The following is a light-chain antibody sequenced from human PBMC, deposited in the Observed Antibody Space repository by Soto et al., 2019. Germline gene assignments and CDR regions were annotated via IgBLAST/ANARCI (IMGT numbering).Light chain of an antibody. CDR2: DVS. CDR3: CSYAGSYTLWV. Sequence: ALTQPRSVSGSPGQSVTISCTGTSSDVGGYNYVSWYQQHPGKAPKLMIYDVSKRPSGVPDRFSGSKSGNTASLTISGLQAEDEADYYCCSYAGSYTLWVFGGGTKLTVL. J-gene: IGLJ3*02. CDR1: SSDVGGYNY. V-gene: IGLV2-11*01.